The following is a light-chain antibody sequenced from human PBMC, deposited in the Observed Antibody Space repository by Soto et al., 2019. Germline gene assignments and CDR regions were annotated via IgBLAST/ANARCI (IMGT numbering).Light chain of an antibody. J-gene: IGLJ1*01. Sequence: VLTQPPSVSAAPGQTVTISCSGSSCNIGKYYVSWYQQLPGEAPKLLIYDSNKRPSGIPERFSASRSGTSATLGITGLQTGGEADYYCGAWDDSLRLYVFXPGTKVTVL. CDR2: DSN. CDR3: GAWDDSLRLYV. V-gene: IGLV1-51*01. CDR1: SCNIGKYY.